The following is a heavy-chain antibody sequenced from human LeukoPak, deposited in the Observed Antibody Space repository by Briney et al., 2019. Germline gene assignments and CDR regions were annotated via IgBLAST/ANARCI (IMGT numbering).Heavy chain of an antibody. V-gene: IGHV3-7*04. CDR1: GFTFSSYW. D-gene: IGHD7-27*01. CDR3: GRFTRTGDSVY. Sequence: GGSLRLSCAASGFTFSSYWMSWVRQAPGKGLEWVANIKQDGSEKQYVDSVKGRFAISRDNAENSLYLQMNSLKAEDTAVYYCGRFTRTGDSVYWGQGTLVTVSS. CDR2: IKQDGSEK. J-gene: IGHJ4*02.